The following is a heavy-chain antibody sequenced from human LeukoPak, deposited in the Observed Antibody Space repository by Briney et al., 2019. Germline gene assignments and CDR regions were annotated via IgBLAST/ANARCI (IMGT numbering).Heavy chain of an antibody. V-gene: IGHV3-30*02. J-gene: IGHJ4*02. CDR2: IRFDGSNK. CDR3: ARLKLNCSGGSCYRDY. D-gene: IGHD2-15*01. CDR1: GFTFSSYG. Sequence: GGSLRLSCAASGFTFSSYGMHWVRQAPGKGLEWVAFIRFDGSNKYYADSVKGRLTISRDNSKNTLYLQMNSLRGDDTAVYYCARLKLNCSGGSCYRDYWGQGTLVTVSS.